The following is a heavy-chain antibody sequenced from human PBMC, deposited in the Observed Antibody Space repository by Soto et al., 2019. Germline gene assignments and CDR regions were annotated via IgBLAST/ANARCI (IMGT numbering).Heavy chain of an antibody. CDR1: GDSVSSNSAA. CDR2: TYYRSKWYN. CDR3: ARDPEQLWFTYYYYGMDV. D-gene: IGHD5-18*01. J-gene: IGHJ6*02. V-gene: IGHV6-1*01. Sequence: PSQTLSLTCTISGDSVSSNSAAWNWIRQSPSRGLEWLGRTYYRSKWYNDYAVSVKSRITINPDTSKNQFSLQLNSVTPEDTAVYYCARDPEQLWFTYYYYGMDVWGQGTTVTVSS.